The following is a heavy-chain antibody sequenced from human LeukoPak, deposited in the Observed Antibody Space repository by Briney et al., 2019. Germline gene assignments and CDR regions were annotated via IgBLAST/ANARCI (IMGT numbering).Heavy chain of an antibody. CDR1: GFTFSSYG. CDR3: AKDKGGGYGNDGFDI. V-gene: IGHV3-30*18. Sequence: GGSLRLSCAASGFTFSSYGMHWVRQAPGKGLEWVAGISYDGSNQYYADSVKGRFTISRDNSKNTLYLQMNSLRAEDTAVYYCAKDKGGGYGNDGFDIWGRGTMVTVSS. D-gene: IGHD3-16*01. J-gene: IGHJ3*02. CDR2: ISYDGSNQ.